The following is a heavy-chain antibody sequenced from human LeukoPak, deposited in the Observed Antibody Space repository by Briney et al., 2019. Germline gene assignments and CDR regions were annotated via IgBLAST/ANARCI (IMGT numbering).Heavy chain of an antibody. D-gene: IGHD3-22*01. J-gene: IGHJ4*02. Sequence: SETLSLTCTVSGGSISSSSYYWGWIRQPPGKGLEWIGSIYYSGSTYYNPSLKSRVTISVDTSKNQFSLKLSSVTAADTAVYYCAREAPPYYYDSSGYDYWGQGTLVTVSS. CDR3: AREAPPYYYDSSGYDY. CDR1: GGSISSSSYY. V-gene: IGHV4-39*07. CDR2: IYYSGST.